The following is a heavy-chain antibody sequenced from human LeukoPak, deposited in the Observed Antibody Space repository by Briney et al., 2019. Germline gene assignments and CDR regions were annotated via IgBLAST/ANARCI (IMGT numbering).Heavy chain of an antibody. CDR3: ARLSGRYWFDN. J-gene: IGHJ4*02. CDR2: ISSDGRIT. D-gene: IGHD2-15*01. CDR1: GYTFSSYA. V-gene: IGHV3-64*01. Sequence: GGSLRLSCAASGYTFSSYAMHWVRQAPGKGLEYVSAISSDGRITYYANSVKGRFTISRDNSKNTLYLQMGSLRADDMAMYYCARLSGRYWFDNWGQGTLVTVSS.